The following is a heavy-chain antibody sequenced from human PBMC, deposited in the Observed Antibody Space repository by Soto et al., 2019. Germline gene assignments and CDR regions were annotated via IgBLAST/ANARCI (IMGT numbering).Heavy chain of an antibody. CDR2: INPSGGST. D-gene: IGHD5-18*01. V-gene: IGHV1-46*01. Sequence: ASVKVSFKASGYTFTSYYMHWVRQAPGQGLEWMGIINPSGGSTIYAQKFQGRVTMTRDTSTSTVYMELSSMRSEDTAVYYCARGTRRSGYRYGTSNWFDPWGQGTLVTVSS. J-gene: IGHJ5*02. CDR1: GYTFTSYY. CDR3: ARGTRRSGYRYGTSNWFDP.